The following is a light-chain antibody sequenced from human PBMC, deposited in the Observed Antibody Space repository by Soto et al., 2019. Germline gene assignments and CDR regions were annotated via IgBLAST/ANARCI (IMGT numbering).Light chain of an antibody. Sequence: QSALTQPPSVSGSPGQSVTISCTGTTSDIGGYKYVSWYQQLPGKAPKLMIFDVTKRPSGVPDRFSGSNSGNTASLTISGLQAEDEAIYYCCSYARTTHVFGTGTKDTVL. V-gene: IGLV2-11*01. CDR1: TSDIGGYKY. CDR3: CSYARTTHV. J-gene: IGLJ1*01. CDR2: DVT.